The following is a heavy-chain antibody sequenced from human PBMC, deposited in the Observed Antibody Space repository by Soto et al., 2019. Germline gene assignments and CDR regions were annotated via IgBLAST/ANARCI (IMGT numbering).Heavy chain of an antibody. J-gene: IGHJ6*03. CDR1: GYTFTSYD. D-gene: IGHD2-2*01. Sequence: QVQLVQSGAEVKKPGASVKVSCKASGYTFTSYDINWVRQATGQGLEWMGWMNPNSGNTGYAQKFQGRVTMTRNTSISTAYMDLISLRSEDTAVYYCAILGYCSSTSFLSHYYYYYYMGVWGKGTTVTVSS. V-gene: IGHV1-8*01. CDR2: MNPNSGNT. CDR3: AILGYCSSTSFLSHYYYYYYMGV.